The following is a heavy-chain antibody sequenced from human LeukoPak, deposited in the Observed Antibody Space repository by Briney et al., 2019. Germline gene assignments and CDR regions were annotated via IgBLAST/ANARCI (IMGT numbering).Heavy chain of an antibody. CDR1: GYTFTSYG. CDR3: ATGYCSSTNCRIDY. J-gene: IGHJ4*02. CDR2: IRVYNGDT. V-gene: IGHV1-18*01. Sequence: ASVKVSGMASGYTFTSYGISWVRQAPGQGLEWMRWIRVYNGDTNYAQKLQGRVTMTTDTSTSTAYMELRSLRSDDTAVYYCATGYCSSTNCRIDYWGQGTLVSVSS. D-gene: IGHD2-2*03.